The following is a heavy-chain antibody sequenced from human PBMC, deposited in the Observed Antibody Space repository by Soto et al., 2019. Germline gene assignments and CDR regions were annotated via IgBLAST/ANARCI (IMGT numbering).Heavy chain of an antibody. CDR3: ARDKYYFCSSSDWLGT. CDR1: GGSISSNSW. Sequence: SDTLSLTCGVSGGSISSNSWWSWVRQPPGKGLEWIGEIFHNGSTNYKSSLKSRVTIKLDKSKNQFSLKMISVTAADTAVFYCARDKYYFCSSSDWLGTWGPVTLVTVP. D-gene: IGHD2-2*01. CDR2: IFHNGST. V-gene: IGHV4-4*02. J-gene: IGHJ5*02.